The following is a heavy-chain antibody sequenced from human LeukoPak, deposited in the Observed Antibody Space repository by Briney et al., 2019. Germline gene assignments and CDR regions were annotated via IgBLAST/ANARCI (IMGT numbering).Heavy chain of an antibody. CDR2: INPNSGGT. Sequence: ASVKVSCKASGYTFTGYYMHWVRQAHGQGLEWMGWINPNSGGTNYAQKFQGRVTMTRDTSISTAYMELSRLRSDDTAVYYCARGLYYDSSGYYRYWGQGTLVTVSS. J-gene: IGHJ4*02. V-gene: IGHV1-2*02. CDR1: GYTFTGYY. CDR3: ARGLYYDSSGYYRY. D-gene: IGHD3-22*01.